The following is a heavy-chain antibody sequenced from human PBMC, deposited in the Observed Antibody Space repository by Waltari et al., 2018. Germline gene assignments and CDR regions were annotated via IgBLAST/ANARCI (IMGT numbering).Heavy chain of an antibody. D-gene: IGHD3-10*01. J-gene: IGHJ4*02. CDR2: IIPNVGTA. V-gene: IGHV1-69*01. Sequence: QVQLVQSGAEVKKPGSSVKVSCKASGGTFSSYAISWVRQAPGKGLEWMGGIIPNVGTANYAQKFQGRVTITADESTSTAYMELSSLRSEDTAVYYCARDTFEDYYGSGSYLFDYWGQGTLVTVSS. CDR3: ARDTFEDYYGSGSYLFDY. CDR1: GGTFSSYA.